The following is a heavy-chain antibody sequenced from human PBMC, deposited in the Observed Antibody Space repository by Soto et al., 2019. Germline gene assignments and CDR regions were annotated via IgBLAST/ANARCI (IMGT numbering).Heavy chain of an antibody. V-gene: IGHV4-59*01. CDR2: LYYGRSA. Sequence: QVQLQESGPGLVKPSETLSLTCAVSGDSISSYYCMWIRQPPGNGLESIGYLYYGRSANYNPSLKSRVTMSLDTSTNQCALTLRSMTAADTAVYYCALRSMAVVPEYWGQGTLVTVYS. CDR1: GDSISSYY. J-gene: IGHJ4*02. D-gene: IGHD3-22*01. CDR3: ALRSMAVVPEY.